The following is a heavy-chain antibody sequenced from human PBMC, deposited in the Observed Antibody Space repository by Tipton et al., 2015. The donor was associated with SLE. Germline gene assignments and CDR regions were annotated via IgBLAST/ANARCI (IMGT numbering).Heavy chain of an antibody. J-gene: IGHJ5*02. CDR2: IYHSGST. CDR3: ATQGGWFDP. V-gene: IGHV4-38-2*02. CDR1: GYSISSNSY. Sequence: GLVKPSETLSLICTVSGYSISSNSYWGWIRQPPGKGLEWIGSIYHSGSTYYNPSLKSRVTISVDTSKNQFSLKLSSVTAADTAVYYCATQGGWFDPWGQGTLVTVSS.